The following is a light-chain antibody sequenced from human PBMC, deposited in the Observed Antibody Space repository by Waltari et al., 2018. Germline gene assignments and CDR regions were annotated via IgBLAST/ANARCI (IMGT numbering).Light chain of an antibody. Sequence: QSGLTQPPSASGTPGQGVTIPCSGSSSNIGSHAVNWYPQLPGTAPKLLIYRSNQWPSGVPDRISGSKSGTSASLAISGLQSEDEADYYCAAWDDSVIGWVFGGGTKLTVL. J-gene: IGLJ3*02. V-gene: IGLV1-44*01. CDR3: AAWDDSVIGWV. CDR2: RSN. CDR1: SSNIGSHA.